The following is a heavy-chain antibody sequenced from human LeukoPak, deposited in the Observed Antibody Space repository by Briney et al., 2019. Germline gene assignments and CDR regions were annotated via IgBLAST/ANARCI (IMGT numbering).Heavy chain of an antibody. CDR2: IRDDGSNR. J-gene: IGHJ4*02. D-gene: IGHD3-10*01. Sequence: GGSLRLSCAASGFTFRNYGMHWVRQAPGKGLEWVAFIRDDGSNRYYADSVKGRFTISRDNSKNTLYLQMNSLRVEDTAVYYCARDYILSYDYWGQGTLVTVSS. CDR1: GFTFRNYG. V-gene: IGHV3-30*02. CDR3: ARDYILSYDY.